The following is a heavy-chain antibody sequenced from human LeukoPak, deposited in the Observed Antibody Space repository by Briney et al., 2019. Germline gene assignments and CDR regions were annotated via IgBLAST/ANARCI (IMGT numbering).Heavy chain of an antibody. D-gene: IGHD3-3*02. Sequence: GGSLRLSCAASGITFSTHAMTWVRQAPGKGLEWVSGISGSGGSTNYADSVKGRFTISRDNSKNTLYLQMNSLRAVDTAVYYCAKDENHFWSGYYSNYFDPWGQGTLVTVSS. CDR1: GITFSTHA. J-gene: IGHJ5*02. V-gene: IGHV3-23*01. CDR3: AKDENHFWSGYYSNYFDP. CDR2: ISGSGGST.